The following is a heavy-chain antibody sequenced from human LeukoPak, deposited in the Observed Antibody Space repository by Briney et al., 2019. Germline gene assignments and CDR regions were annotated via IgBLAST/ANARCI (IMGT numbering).Heavy chain of an antibody. J-gene: IGHJ4*02. D-gene: IGHD3-10*01. Sequence: GRSLRLSCAASGFTFSSYAMHWVRQAPGKGLGWVAVISYDGSNKYYADSVKGRFTISRDNSKNTLYLQMNSLRAEDTAVYYCARDYYGSGSSDYWGQGTLVTVSS. CDR2: ISYDGSNK. CDR1: GFTFSSYA. V-gene: IGHV3-30*04. CDR3: ARDYYGSGSSDY.